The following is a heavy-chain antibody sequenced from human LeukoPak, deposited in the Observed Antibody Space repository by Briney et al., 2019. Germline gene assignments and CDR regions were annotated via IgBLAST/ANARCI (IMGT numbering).Heavy chain of an antibody. CDR2: IYPDDSDT. CDR1: GYSFTSYW. CDR3: ARYSPYSSSSLNYFDY. D-gene: IGHD6-6*01. J-gene: IGHJ4*02. Sequence: GESLKISCKGSGYSFTSYWIGWVRPMPGKGLEWMGIIYPDDSDTRYSPSFQGQVTISADKSISTAYLQWSSLKASDTAMYYCARYSPYSSSSLNYFDYWGQGTLVTVSS. V-gene: IGHV5-51*01.